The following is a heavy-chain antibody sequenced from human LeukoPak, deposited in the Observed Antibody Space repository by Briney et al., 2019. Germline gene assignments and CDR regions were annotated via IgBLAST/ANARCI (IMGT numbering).Heavy chain of an antibody. CDR2: IKQDGGEK. V-gene: IGHV3-7*01. J-gene: IGHJ4*02. Sequence: GGSLRLSCAASRLTFTYWMSWVRQAPGKGLEWVANIKQDGGEKYYVDSVKGRFTIFRDNAKKSLYLQMNSLRAEDTAVYYCASSFSDDFWSGHFWGQGTLVTVSS. CDR3: ASSFSDDFWSGHF. CDR1: RLTFTYW. D-gene: IGHD3-3*01.